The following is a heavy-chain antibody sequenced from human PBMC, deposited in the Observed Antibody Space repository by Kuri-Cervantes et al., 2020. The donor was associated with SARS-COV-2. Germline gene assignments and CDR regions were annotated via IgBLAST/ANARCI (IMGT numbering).Heavy chain of an antibody. V-gene: IGHV3-11*04. J-gene: IGHJ4*02. D-gene: IGHD3-3*01. CDR1: GFTFSDYY. Sequence: GESLKISCAASGFTFSDYYMSWIRQAPGKGLEWVSYISSSGSTIYYADSVKGRFTISRDNAKNPLYLQMNSLRAEDTAVYYCARGDFWSGYYFDYWGQGTLVTVSS. CDR2: ISSSGSTI. CDR3: ARGDFWSGYYFDY.